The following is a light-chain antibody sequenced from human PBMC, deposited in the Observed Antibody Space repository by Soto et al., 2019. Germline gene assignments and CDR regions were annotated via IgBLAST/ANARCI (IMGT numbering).Light chain of an antibody. CDR3: AAWDDSLNGDV. CDR1: RSNIGSNT. V-gene: IGLV1-44*01. CDR2: SNN. J-gene: IGLJ1*01. Sequence: QSVLTQPQLASGPPAQRVTPSCSGSRSNIGSNTVNWYQQLPGTAPKLLIYSNNQRPSGVPDRFSGSKSGTSASLAISGLQSEDEADYYCAAWDDSLNGDVFGTGTKVTVL.